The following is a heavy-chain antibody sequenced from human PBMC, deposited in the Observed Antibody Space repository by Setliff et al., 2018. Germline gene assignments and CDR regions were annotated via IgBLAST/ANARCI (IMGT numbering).Heavy chain of an antibody. Sequence: SETLSLTCTVSGGSISNYYWSWIRQPAGKGLEWIGRIYTSGSTNYNPSLKSRVTMSIDTSKNQFSLKLNSVTAADMAVYYCARGRLREDLLHYYYYHMDVWAKGTTVTVSS. J-gene: IGHJ6*03. CDR2: IYTSGST. CDR3: ARGRLREDLLHYYYYHMDV. V-gene: IGHV4-4*07. D-gene: IGHD3-22*01. CDR1: GGSISNYY.